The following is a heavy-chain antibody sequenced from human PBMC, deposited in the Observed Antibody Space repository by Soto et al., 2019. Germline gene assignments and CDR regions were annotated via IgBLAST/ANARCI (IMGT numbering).Heavy chain of an antibody. J-gene: IGHJ6*02. CDR1: GGTFSSYA. CDR3: ASHSGSSPEGRYYYGMDV. V-gene: IGHV1-69*12. D-gene: IGHD1-26*01. Sequence: QVQLVQSGAEVKKPGSSVKVSCKASGGTFSSYAISWVRQAPGQGLEWMGGIIPIFGTADYAQKFQGRVTITEDESTSTADMELSSLRSEDTAVYYCASHSGSSPEGRYYYGMDVWGQGTTVTVSS. CDR2: IIPIFGTA.